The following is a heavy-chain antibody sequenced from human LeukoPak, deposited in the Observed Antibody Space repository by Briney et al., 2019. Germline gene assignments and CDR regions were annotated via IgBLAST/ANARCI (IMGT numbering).Heavy chain of an antibody. J-gene: IGHJ4*02. V-gene: IGHV4-34*01. CDR2: INHSGST. D-gene: IGHD5-18*01. CDR3: ARQLRGYSYGLKGYYFDY. CDR1: GGSFSGYY. Sequence: SETLSLTCAVYGGSFSGYYWSWIRQPPGKGLEWIGEINHSGSTNYNPSLKSRVTISVDTSKNQFSLKLSSVTAADTAVYYCARQLRGYSYGLKGYYFDYWGQGTLVTASS.